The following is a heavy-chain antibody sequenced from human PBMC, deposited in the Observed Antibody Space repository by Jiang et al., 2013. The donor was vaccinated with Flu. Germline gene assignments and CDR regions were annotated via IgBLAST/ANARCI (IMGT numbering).Heavy chain of an antibody. V-gene: IGHV4-61*01. Sequence: GSGLVKPSETLSLTCTVSGGSVSSGSHYWSWIRQPPGKELEWIGYIYYSGSTNYNPSLKSRVTMSVDTSKNQFSLQMTSVTAADTAVYYCARDKAYIRPLGGYYHYYMDVWGQRVPRSPSP. J-gene: IGHJ6*03. CDR2: IYYSGST. CDR3: ARDKAYIRPLGGYYHYYMDV. D-gene: IGHD3-16*01. CDR1: GGSVSSGSHY.